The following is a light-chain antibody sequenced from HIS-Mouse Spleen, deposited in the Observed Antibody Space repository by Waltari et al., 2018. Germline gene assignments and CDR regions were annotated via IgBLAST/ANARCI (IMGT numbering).Light chain of an antibody. CDR1: SSDVGSYNL. J-gene: IGLJ3*02. V-gene: IGLV2-23*01. CDR3: CSYAGSSTWV. Sequence: QSALTQPASVSGSPGQSITISCTGTSSDVGSYNLVSWYQQTPGKAPKLMIYKGSKRPSGVSNRFSGSKSGNTASLTISGLQAEDEADYYCCSYAGSSTWVFGGGTKLTVL. CDR2: KGS.